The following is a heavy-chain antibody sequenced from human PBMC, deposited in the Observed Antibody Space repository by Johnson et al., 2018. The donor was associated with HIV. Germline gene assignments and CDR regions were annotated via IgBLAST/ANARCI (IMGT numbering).Heavy chain of an antibody. CDR3: ARGRSGILILDDAFDI. D-gene: IGHD1-14*01. J-gene: IGHJ3*02. Sequence: VQLVESGGGLVQPGGSLRLSCGASGFSVSNNYMNWVRQAPGKGLEWVSVIYTGGNTYYANSVKDRFTISRDISKNTLYLEMNIMRAEDTAVYYCARGRSGILILDDAFDIWGQGTMVTVSS. CDR2: IYTGGNT. CDR1: GFSVSNNY. V-gene: IGHV3-66*01.